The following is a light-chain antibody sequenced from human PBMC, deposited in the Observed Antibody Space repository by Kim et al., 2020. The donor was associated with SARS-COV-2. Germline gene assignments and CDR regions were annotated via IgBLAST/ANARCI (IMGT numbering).Light chain of an antibody. CDR1: SSDVGAYNY. CDR2: DVN. J-gene: IGLJ1*01. Sequence: QSVLTQPRSVSGSPGQSVIISCSGTSSDVGAYNYVSWYQQHPGKAPKLMIYDVNKRPSGVPDRFSASKSANTASLTISGLQAEDEADYYCSSYAGTYTPYVFGTGTKVTVL. CDR3: SSYAGTYTPYV. V-gene: IGLV2-11*01.